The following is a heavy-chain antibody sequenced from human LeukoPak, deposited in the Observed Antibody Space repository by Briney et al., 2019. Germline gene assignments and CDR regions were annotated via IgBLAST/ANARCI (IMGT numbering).Heavy chain of an antibody. V-gene: IGHV4-34*01. CDR2: ISLTGST. CDR1: GGTFSDYY. CDR3: ARDSLHCNGGRCFHMRVFDY. J-gene: IGHJ4*02. Sequence: SETLSLTCAVYGGTFSDYYWSWIRQPPGKGLEWIGEISLTGSTNYNPSLKSRVTISIDTSKNQFSLKLNSVTAADTAVYYCARDSLHCNGGRCFHMRVFDYWGQGALVTVSS. D-gene: IGHD2-15*01.